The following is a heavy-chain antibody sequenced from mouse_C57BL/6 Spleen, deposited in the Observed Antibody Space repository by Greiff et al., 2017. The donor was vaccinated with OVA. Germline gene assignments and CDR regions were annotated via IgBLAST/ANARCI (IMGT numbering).Heavy chain of an antibody. CDR1: GYAFSSSW. V-gene: IGHV1-82*01. J-gene: IGHJ2*01. CDR2: IYPGDGDT. D-gene: IGHD1-1*02. Sequence: QLQQSGPELVKPGASVKISCKASGYAFSSSWMNWVKQRPGKGLEWIGRIYPGDGDTNYNGKFKGKATLTADKSSSTAYMQLSSLTSEDSAVYFCARGYGDFDYWGQGTTLTVSS. CDR3: ARGYGDFDY.